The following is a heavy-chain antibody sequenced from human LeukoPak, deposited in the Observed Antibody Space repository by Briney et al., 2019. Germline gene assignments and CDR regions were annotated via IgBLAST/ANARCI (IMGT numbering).Heavy chain of an antibody. Sequence: ASVKVSCKVSGYTLTELSMHWVRQAPGKGLEWMGGFDPEDGETIYAQKFQGRVTMTEDTSTDTAYMELSSLRSEDTAVYYCATEILWEPTISFDYWGQGTLVTVSS. D-gene: IGHD5-24*01. V-gene: IGHV1-24*01. CDR1: GYTLTELS. CDR2: FDPEDGET. J-gene: IGHJ4*02. CDR3: ATEILWEPTISFDY.